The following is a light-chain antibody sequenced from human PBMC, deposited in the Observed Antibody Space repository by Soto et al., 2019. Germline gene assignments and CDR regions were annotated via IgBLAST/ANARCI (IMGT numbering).Light chain of an antibody. CDR3: QQYNSWRT. CDR1: QSITSW. Sequence: DIQITQSPSTLSASVGDRVTITCRASQSITSWLAWYQQRPGKAPNLLIYDASSLQSGVPSRFSGSGSGTEFTLTISSLQPDDFATYYCQQYNSWRTFGQGTKVDIK. CDR2: DAS. J-gene: IGKJ1*01. V-gene: IGKV1-5*01.